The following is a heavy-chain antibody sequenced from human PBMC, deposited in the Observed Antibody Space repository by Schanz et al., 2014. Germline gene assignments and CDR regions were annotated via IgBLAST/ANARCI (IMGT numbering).Heavy chain of an antibody. V-gene: IGHV1-18*01. CDR1: GYTFTSHG. CDR3: TRGGYSYALSAFDI. D-gene: IGHD5-18*01. J-gene: IGHJ3*02. CDR2: ITAYNGDT. Sequence: QVQLVQSGAEAKKPAASVKVSCKASGYTFTSHGISWVRQAPGQGLEWMGWITAYNGDTNYALKLQGRVTMSTDTSTGTAYMELRSLRSDDTALYYCTRGGYSYALSAFDIWGQGTMVTVAS.